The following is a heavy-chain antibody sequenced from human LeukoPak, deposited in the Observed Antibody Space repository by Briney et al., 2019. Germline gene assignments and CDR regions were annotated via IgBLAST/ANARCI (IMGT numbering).Heavy chain of an antibody. D-gene: IGHD3-22*01. CDR3: AKDYYYDSSGKNDYFDY. Sequence: PGGSLRLSCAASGFTFSSYGMHWVRQAPGKGLEWVAVISYDGSNKYYADSVKGRFTISRDNAKDSLYLQMNSLRAEDTALYYCAKDYYYDSSGKNDYFDYWGQGTLVTVSS. CDR2: ISYDGSNK. V-gene: IGHV3-30*18. J-gene: IGHJ4*02. CDR1: GFTFSSYG.